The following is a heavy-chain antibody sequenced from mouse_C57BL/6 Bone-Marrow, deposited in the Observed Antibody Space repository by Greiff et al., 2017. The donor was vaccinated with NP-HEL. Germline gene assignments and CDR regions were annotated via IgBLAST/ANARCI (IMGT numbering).Heavy chain of an antibody. D-gene: IGHD2-5*01. CDR2: IYPGNSDT. CDR1: GYTFTSYW. CDR3: TRSAYYSNYPFAY. V-gene: IGHV1-5*01. Sequence: EVQLQQSGTVLARPGASVKMSCKTSGYTFTSYWMHWVKQRPGQGLEWIGAIYPGNSDTSYNQKFKGKAKLTAVTSASTAYMELSSLTNEDSAVYYCTRSAYYSNYPFAYWGQGTLVTVSA. J-gene: IGHJ3*01.